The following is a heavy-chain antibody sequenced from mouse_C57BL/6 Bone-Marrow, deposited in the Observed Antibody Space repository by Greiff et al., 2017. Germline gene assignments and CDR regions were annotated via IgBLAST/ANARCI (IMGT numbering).Heavy chain of an antibody. V-gene: IGHV5-6*01. CDR3: ARHRGYGRSVAY. CDR2: ISSGGSYT. J-gene: IGHJ3*01. D-gene: IGHD1-1*01. CDR1: GFTFSSYG. Sequence: EVQLVESGGDLVKPGGSLKLSCAASGFTFSSYGMSWVRQTPDKRLEWVATISSGGSYTYYPDSVKGRFTISRDNAKNTLYLQMSSLKSEDTAMYYCARHRGYGRSVAYGGQGTLVTVSA.